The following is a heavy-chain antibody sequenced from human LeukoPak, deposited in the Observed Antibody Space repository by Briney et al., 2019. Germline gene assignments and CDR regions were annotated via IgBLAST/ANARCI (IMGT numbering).Heavy chain of an antibody. J-gene: IGHJ4*02. CDR3: VRSRYCSVGRCYSDY. D-gene: IGHD2-15*01. CDR2: INRDGSST. Sequence: GGSLRLSCAVSGFTFSSNWMHWVRQAPGKGLVWVSRINRDGSSTSYADSVKGRFTITRDNAKNTLYLQMNSLRAEDTAVYYCVRSRYCSVGRCYSDYWGQGTLVTVSS. V-gene: IGHV3-74*01. CDR1: GFTFSSNW.